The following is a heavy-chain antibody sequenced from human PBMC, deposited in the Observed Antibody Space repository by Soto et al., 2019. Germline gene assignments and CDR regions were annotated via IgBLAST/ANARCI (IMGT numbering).Heavy chain of an antibody. J-gene: IGHJ6*02. Sequence: GASVKVSCKASGYTFTSYYMHWVRQAPGQGLEWMGIINPSGGSTSYAQKFQGRVTMTRDTSTSTVYMELSSLRSEDTAVYYCARDMATTVTTLSYTMDVWGQGTTVTVSS. CDR2: INPSGGST. CDR3: ARDMATTVTTLSYTMDV. D-gene: IGHD4-17*01. V-gene: IGHV1-46*01. CDR1: GYTFTSYY.